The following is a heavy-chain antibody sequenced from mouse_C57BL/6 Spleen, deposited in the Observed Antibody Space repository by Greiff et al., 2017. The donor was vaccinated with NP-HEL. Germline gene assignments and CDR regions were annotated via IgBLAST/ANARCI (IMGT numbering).Heavy chain of an antibody. CDR1: GYTFTSYW. Sequence: VQLQQPGAELVRPGTSVKLSCKASGYTFTSYWMHWVKQRPGQGLEWIGVIDPSDSYTNYNQKFKGKATLTVDTSSSTAYMQLSSLTSEDSAVYYCARSYDGYYWYFDVWGTGTTVTVSS. D-gene: IGHD2-3*01. V-gene: IGHV1-59*01. CDR3: ARSYDGYYWYFDV. J-gene: IGHJ1*03. CDR2: IDPSDSYT.